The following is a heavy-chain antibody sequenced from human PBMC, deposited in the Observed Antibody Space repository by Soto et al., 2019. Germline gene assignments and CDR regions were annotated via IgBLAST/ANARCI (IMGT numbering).Heavy chain of an antibody. J-gene: IGHJ4*02. CDR1: GDTFTSYA. CDR2: IIPIFGTA. D-gene: IGHD5-18*01. CDR3: ARVPHGAMVPFDY. V-gene: IGHV1-69*13. Sequence: SVKVSCKASGDTFTSYAISWVRQAPGQGLEWMGGIIPIFGTANYAQKFQVRVTITAAESTSTAYMELSSLRSEDTAVFYCARVPHGAMVPFDYCGQGTLLTVSS.